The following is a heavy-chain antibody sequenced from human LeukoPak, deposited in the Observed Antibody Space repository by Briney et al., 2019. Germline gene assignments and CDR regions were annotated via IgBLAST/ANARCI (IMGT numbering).Heavy chain of an antibody. Sequence: GRSLRLSCAASGFTFSSYSMNWVRQAPGKGLEWVSSISTSSSYIYYADSVKGRFTISRDNAKNSLYLQMNSLRAEDTAVYYCATRPSGDYPYFDYWGQGTLVTVSS. CDR1: GFTFSSYS. CDR2: ISTSSSYI. J-gene: IGHJ4*02. V-gene: IGHV3-21*01. CDR3: ATRPSGDYPYFDY. D-gene: IGHD4-17*01.